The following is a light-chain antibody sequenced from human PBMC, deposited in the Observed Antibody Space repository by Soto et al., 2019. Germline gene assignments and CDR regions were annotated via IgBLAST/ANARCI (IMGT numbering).Light chain of an antibody. CDR3: QQYNSYRT. CDR2: DAS. J-gene: IGKJ1*01. CDR1: QSISIW. V-gene: IGKV1-5*01. Sequence: TQSPDTLPASVGDRVTITCRARQSISIWLAWYQQKPGRAPKLLIYDASILESGVPSRFSGSGSGTEFTLTISSLQPDDFATYYCQQYNSYRTFGQGTKVDIK.